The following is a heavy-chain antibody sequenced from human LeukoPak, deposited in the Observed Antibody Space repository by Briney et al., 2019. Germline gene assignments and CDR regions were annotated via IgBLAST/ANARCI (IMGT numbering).Heavy chain of an antibody. V-gene: IGHV3-48*01. D-gene: IGHD2-2*01. CDR3: ARDGPPAGAGHFDY. J-gene: IGHJ4*02. CDR2: IGSTSI. CDR1: GFSTRTYS. Sequence: GGSLSLSCAASGFSTRTYSMGWVRQAPGKGLEWVSYIGSTSIYADSVKGRFTISRDNAKNTLYLQMNSLRAEDTAVYYCARDGPPAGAGHFDYWGQVT.